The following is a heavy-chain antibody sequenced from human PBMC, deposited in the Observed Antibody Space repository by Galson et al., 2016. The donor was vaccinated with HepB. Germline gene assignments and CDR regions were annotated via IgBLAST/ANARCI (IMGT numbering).Heavy chain of an antibody. CDR1: GISFSFYS. D-gene: IGHD2/OR15-2a*01. CDR2: ISSSGKYI. J-gene: IGHJ6*02. Sequence: LRLSCAASGISFSFYSMNWVRQAPGKGLEWVSSISSSGKYIYYADSMKGRFTISRDNAKNSLYLQMNSLRAEDTAVYYCARDQNYYYGMDVWGQGTTVTVSS. V-gene: IGHV3-21*01. CDR3: ARDQNYYYGMDV.